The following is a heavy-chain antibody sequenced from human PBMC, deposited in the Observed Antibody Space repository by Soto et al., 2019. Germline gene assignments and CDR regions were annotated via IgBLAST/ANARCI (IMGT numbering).Heavy chain of an antibody. V-gene: IGHV3-74*01. Sequence: GGSLRLSCAASGFAFSRFPMHWVRQAPGKGLVWVSRIDPDGSDTTYADSVKGRFTISRDNAKNIVYLQMSSQRAEDTALYYCATMAGTYPYWGQGTLVTVSS. CDR2: IDPDGSDT. CDR3: ATMAGTYPY. CDR1: GFAFSRFP. D-gene: IGHD1-26*01. J-gene: IGHJ4*02.